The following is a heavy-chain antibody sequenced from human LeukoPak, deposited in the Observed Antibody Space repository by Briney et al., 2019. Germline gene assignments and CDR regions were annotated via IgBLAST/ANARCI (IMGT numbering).Heavy chain of an antibody. Sequence: ASVKVSCKASGYTFTGYYMHWVRQAPGQGLEWMGWINPNSGGTNYAQKFQGRVTMTRDTSIGTAYMELSRLGSDDTAVYYCARDHTISTNLYYYYYGMDVWGQGTTVTVSS. CDR3: ARDHTISTNLYYYYYGMDV. V-gene: IGHV1-2*02. J-gene: IGHJ6*02. D-gene: IGHD3-3*01. CDR1: GYTFTGYY. CDR2: INPNSGGT.